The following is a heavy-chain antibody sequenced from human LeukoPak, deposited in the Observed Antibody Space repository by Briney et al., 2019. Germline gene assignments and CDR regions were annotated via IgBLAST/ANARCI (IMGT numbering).Heavy chain of an antibody. V-gene: IGHV4-39*07. CDR1: GGSISSSSYY. D-gene: IGHD1-26*01. CDR2: INHSGST. J-gene: IGHJ4*02. CDR3: ARRKLIPDY. Sequence: SETLSLTCTVSGGSISSSSYYWGWIRQPPGKGLEWIGEINHSGSTNYNPSLKSRVTISVDTSKNQFSLKLSSVTAADTAVYYCARRKLIPDYWGQGTLVTVSS.